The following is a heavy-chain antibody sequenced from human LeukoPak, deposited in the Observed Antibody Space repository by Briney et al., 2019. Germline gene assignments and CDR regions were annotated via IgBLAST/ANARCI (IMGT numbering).Heavy chain of an antibody. CDR3: ARVRGGNGYSDY. V-gene: IGHV3-21*01. Sequence: GGSLRLSCAASGFTFSTYGMHWVRQAPGTGLEWVSSISSTSSYIHYADSVKGRFTISRDNAENSLFLQMNSLRAEDTAVYYCARVRGGNGYSDYWGQGTLVTVSS. CDR2: ISSTSSYI. J-gene: IGHJ4*02. D-gene: IGHD3-22*01. CDR1: GFTFSTYG.